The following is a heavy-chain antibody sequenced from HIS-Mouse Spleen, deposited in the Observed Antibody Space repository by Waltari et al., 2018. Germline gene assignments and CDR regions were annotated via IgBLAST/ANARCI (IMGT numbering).Heavy chain of an antibody. CDR1: GGPISSSSYY. J-gene: IGHJ2*01. Sequence: QLQLQESGPGLVKPSETLSLTFTVPGGPISSSSYYWGRIRHPPGKGLEWIGSIYYSEGTYYNPDLKSRITIAVDTSKNQFSLKLSSVTAADTAVYYCAREIPYSSSWYDWYFDLWGRGTLVTVSS. D-gene: IGHD6-13*01. CDR2: IYYSEGT. CDR3: AREIPYSSSWYDWYFDL. V-gene: IGHV4-39*07.